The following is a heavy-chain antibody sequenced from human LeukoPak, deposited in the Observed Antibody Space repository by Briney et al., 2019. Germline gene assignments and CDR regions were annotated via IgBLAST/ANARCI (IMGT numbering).Heavy chain of an antibody. J-gene: IGHJ6*02. Sequence: PSETPSLTCAVYGGSFSGYYWSWIRQPPGKGLEWIGEINYSGSTNYNPSLKSRVTMSVDPSKNQFSLMLSSVIAADTAVYYCARGPLGMVDEYYYYYGLDVWGQGTTVTVSS. CDR1: GGSFSGYY. CDR2: INYSGST. V-gene: IGHV4-34*01. CDR3: ARGPLGMVDEYYYYYGLDV. D-gene: IGHD5-24*01.